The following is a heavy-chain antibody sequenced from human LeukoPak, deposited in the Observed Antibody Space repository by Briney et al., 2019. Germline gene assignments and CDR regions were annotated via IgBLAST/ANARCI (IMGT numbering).Heavy chain of an antibody. V-gene: IGHV4-59*01. J-gene: IGHJ4*02. CDR3: ARERGRYFDY. CDR1: GGSISSYY. D-gene: IGHD1-26*01. CDR2: IYYSGST. Sequence: PSETLSLTCTVPGGSISSYYWSWIRQPPGKGLEWIGYIYYSGSTNYNPSLKSRVTISVDTSKNQFSLKLSSVTAADTAVYYCARERGRYFDYWGQGTLVTVSS.